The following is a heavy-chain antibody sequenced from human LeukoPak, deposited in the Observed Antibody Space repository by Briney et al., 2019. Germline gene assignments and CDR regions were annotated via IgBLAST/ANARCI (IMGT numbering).Heavy chain of an antibody. CDR2: INHSGST. CDR3: ARATGGGIFDH. V-gene: IGHV4-34*01. Sequence: PSETLSLTCAVYGGSFSGYYWSWIRQPPGKGLEWIGEINHSGSTNYNPSLKSRVTISVDTSKNQFSLKVTSVTAADTAVYYCARATGGGIFDHWDQGTLVTVSS. D-gene: IGHD3-16*01. CDR1: GGSFSGYY. J-gene: IGHJ4*02.